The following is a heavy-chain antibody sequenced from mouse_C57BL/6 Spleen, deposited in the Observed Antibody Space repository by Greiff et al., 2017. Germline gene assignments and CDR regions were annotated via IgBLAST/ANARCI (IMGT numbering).Heavy chain of an antibody. D-gene: IGHD2-12*01. CDR1: GYAFSSSW. V-gene: IGHV1-82*01. CDR2: IYPGDGDT. J-gene: IGHJ4*01. Sequence: VKVVESGPELVKPGASVKISCKASGYAFSSSWMNWVKQRPGKGLEWIGRIYPGDGDTNYNGKFKGKATLTADKSSSTAYMQLSSLTSEDSAVYFCARYYKDAMDYWGQGTSVTVSS. CDR3: ARYYKDAMDY.